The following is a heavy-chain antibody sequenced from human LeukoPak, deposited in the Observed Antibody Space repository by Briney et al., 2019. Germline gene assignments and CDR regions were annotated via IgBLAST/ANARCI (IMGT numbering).Heavy chain of an antibody. D-gene: IGHD2-2*01. J-gene: IGHJ6*03. V-gene: IGHV4-59*01. CDR2: IYYSGST. CDR3: ARGDFCSSSNCYLRPMDV. CDR1: AGSISDYY. Sequence: SETLSLTCTVSAGSISDYYWNWIRQPPGKGLEWIGYIYYSGSTTYNPSLKSRVTISVDTAKNQFSLKLRSVTAADTAVYYCARGDFCSSSNCYLRPMDVWGKGTTVTVSS.